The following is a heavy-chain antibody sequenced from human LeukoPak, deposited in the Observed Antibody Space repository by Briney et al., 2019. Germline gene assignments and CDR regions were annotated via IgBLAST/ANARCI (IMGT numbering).Heavy chain of an antibody. CDR3: ARALWFGELSPADY. Sequence: PGGSLRLSCAASGFTLRSYSMDWVRQAPGKGLEWVSSISSSSSYIYYADSVKGRFTISRDNGKNSLYLQMNSLRAEDTAVYYCARALWFGELSPADYWGQGTLVTVSS. CDR2: ISSSSSYI. D-gene: IGHD3-10*01. CDR1: GFTLRSYS. J-gene: IGHJ4*02. V-gene: IGHV3-21*01.